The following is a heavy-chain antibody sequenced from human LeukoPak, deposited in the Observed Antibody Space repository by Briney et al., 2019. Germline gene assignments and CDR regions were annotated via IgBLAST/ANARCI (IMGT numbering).Heavy chain of an antibody. D-gene: IGHD2-2*01. J-gene: IGHJ4*02. CDR3: ARSRGQGYCSSTSCYAGLMDY. CDR1: GFPFSSYW. Sequence: GGSLRLSCAASGFPFSSYWMTWVRQAPGKGLEWVANIKLDGSETYYVDSVKGRFTISRDNSKNTLYLQMNSLRAEDTAVYYCARSRGQGYCSSTSCYAGLMDYWGQGTLVTVSS. V-gene: IGHV3-7*01. CDR2: IKLDGSET.